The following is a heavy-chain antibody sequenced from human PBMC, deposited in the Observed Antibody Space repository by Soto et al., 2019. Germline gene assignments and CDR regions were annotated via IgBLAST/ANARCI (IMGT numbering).Heavy chain of an antibody. Sequence: EVQLLESGGGLVQPGGSLRLSCAASGFTFSSYAMSWVRQAPGKGLEWVSAISGSGGSTYYADSVKGRFTISRDNSKNTLYLQMNSLRAEDTAVYYCAKVWVPVGATHINHYYYYYGMDVWGQGTTVTVSS. J-gene: IGHJ6*02. CDR3: AKVWVPVGATHINHYYYYYGMDV. CDR2: ISGSGGST. V-gene: IGHV3-23*01. CDR1: GFTFSSYA. D-gene: IGHD1-26*01.